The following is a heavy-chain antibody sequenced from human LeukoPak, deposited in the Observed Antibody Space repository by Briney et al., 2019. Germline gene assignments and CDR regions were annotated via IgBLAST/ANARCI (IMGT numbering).Heavy chain of an antibody. CDR2: TNPNSGGT. CDR3: ARGGISYYDILTGYSYNWFDP. J-gene: IGHJ5*02. D-gene: IGHD3-9*01. Sequence: GASVKVSCKASGYTFTGYYMHWVRQAPGQGLEWMGWTNPNSGGTNYAQKFQGRVTMTRDTSISTAYMELSRLRSDDTAVYYCARGGISYYDILTGYSYNWFDPWGQGTLVTVSS. V-gene: IGHV1-2*02. CDR1: GYTFTGYY.